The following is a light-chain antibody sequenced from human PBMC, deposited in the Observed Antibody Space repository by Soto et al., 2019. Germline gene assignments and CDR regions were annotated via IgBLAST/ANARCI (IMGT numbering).Light chain of an antibody. CDR3: QQSYSSPLT. Sequence: DIQMTQSPSSLSASVGDRVTITCRASQSISSYLNWYQQKPGKAPKFLIYAASDLHTGVPSRFSGSGSGTDFTLTISSLQPEDFATDYCQQSYSSPLTFGGGTKVEI. J-gene: IGKJ4*01. CDR2: AAS. V-gene: IGKV1-39*01. CDR1: QSISSY.